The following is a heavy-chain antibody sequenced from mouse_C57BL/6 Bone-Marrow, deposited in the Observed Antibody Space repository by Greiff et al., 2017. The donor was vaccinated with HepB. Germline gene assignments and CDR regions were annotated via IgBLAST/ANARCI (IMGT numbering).Heavy chain of an antibody. V-gene: IGHV8-8*01. CDR1: GFSLSTFGMG. CDR2: IWWDDDK. CDR3: ARAYYSNCWYFDV. D-gene: IGHD2-5*01. J-gene: IGHJ1*03. Sequence: ECGPGILQPSQTLSLTCSFSGFSLSTFGMGVGWIRQPSGKGLEWLAHIWWDDDKYYNPALKSRLTISKDTSKNQVFLKIANVDTADTATYYCARAYYSNCWYFDVWGTGTTVTVSS.